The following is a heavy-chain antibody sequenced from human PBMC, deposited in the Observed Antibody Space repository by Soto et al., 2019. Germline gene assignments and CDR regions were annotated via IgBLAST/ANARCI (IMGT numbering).Heavy chain of an antibody. CDR3: AKDLNGCQLGY. V-gene: IGHV4-31*03. CDR1: GGSLSSVGSY. Sequence: QVQLQESGPGLMKPSQTLSLTCSVSGGSLSSVGSYMSWIRQHPGKGLEWIGYIFYDGSTYYNPSLMSRLSFSLDMSKNQFSLTLTSVTAADTAVYYCAKDLNGCQLGYWGQGTLVTVSS. CDR2: IFYDGST. D-gene: IGHD2-2*03. J-gene: IGHJ4*02.